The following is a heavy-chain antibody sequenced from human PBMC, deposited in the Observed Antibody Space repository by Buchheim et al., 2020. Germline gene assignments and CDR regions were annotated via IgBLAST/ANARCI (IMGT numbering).Heavy chain of an antibody. J-gene: IGHJ4*02. Sequence: EVQLLESGGGLVQPAGSLRLSCAASGLTFSSCAMSWVRQAPGKGLEWVSTITGSGGSTFYADSVKGRFTISRANSKNALYLQMNSLRAEDTAVYYCATDGYDSRGYLTFPEYWGQGTL. D-gene: IGHD3-22*01. V-gene: IGHV3-23*01. CDR3: ATDGYDSRGYLTFPEY. CDR2: ITGSGGST. CDR1: GLTFSSCA.